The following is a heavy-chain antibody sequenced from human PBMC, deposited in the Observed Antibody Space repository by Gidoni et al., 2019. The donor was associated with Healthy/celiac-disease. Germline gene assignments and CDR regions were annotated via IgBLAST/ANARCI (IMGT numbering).Heavy chain of an antibody. D-gene: IGHD3-22*01. CDR2: ISGSGGST. Sequence: EVQLLESGGGLVQPGGSLRLSCAASAFTFSSHAMSWVRQAPGKGREWVSAISGSGGSTYYADSVKGRFTISRDNSKNTLYLQMNSLRAEDTAVYYCAKDLYDSSGYYYGAFDIWGQGTMVTVSS. CDR1: AFTFSSHA. V-gene: IGHV3-23*01. CDR3: AKDLYDSSGYYYGAFDI. J-gene: IGHJ3*02.